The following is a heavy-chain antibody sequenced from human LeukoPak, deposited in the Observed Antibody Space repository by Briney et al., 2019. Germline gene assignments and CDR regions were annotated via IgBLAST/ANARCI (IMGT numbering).Heavy chain of an antibody. CDR1: GFTFSSYA. Sequence: GGSLRLSCAASGFTFSSYAMSWVRQAPGKGLEWVSAISGSGGNTYYADSVKGRFTISRDNSKNTLYLQMNSLRAEDTAVYYCAKAEADILTGYYLGDYWGQGTLVTVSS. CDR3: AKAEADILTGYYLGDY. V-gene: IGHV3-23*01. J-gene: IGHJ4*02. D-gene: IGHD3-9*01. CDR2: ISGSGGNT.